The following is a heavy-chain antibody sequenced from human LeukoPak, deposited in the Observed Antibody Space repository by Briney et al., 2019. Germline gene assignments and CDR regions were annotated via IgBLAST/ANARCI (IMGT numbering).Heavy chain of an antibody. Sequence: LETLSLTCTVSGGSISSLTYYWGWIRQPPGKGLEGIASIYYSGTTYYSPSLKNRVARSVNRSNNYFSLRLSSVTAADTAVYFCTGYSAGWSSGGGYWGQGTVVTVSS. V-gene: IGHV4-39*02. CDR1: GGSISSLTYY. D-gene: IGHD6-19*01. CDR3: TGYSAGWSSGGGY. J-gene: IGHJ4*02. CDR2: IYYSGTT.